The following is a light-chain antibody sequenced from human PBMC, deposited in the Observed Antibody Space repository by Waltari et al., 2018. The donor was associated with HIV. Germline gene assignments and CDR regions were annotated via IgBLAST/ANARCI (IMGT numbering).Light chain of an antibody. Sequence: QAVLTQPSSLSASPGASASLTCTFGSGINVATYRIYWYQQKPGSPPQYLLRYKSDSDKRQCSVFSSLFSASKATSANAGILLISGLQSEDEADYYCMIWHNSVWVFGGGTKLTVL. CDR1: SGINVATYR. J-gene: IGLJ3*02. CDR2: YKSDSDK. CDR3: MIWHNSVWV. V-gene: IGLV5-45*02.